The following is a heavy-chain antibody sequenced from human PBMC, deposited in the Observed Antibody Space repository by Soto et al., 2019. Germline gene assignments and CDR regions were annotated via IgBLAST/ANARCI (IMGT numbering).Heavy chain of an antibody. CDR2: ISGSGGST. D-gene: IGHD3-3*01. V-gene: IGHV3-23*01. J-gene: IGHJ4*02. CDR3: AKVKTADVLRFLEWLPYYFDY. CDR1: GFTFSSYA. Sequence: HPGGSLRLSGAASGFTFSSYAMSWVRQAPGKGLEWVSAISGSGGSTYYADSVKGRFTISRDNSKNTLYLQMNSLRAEDTAVYYCAKVKTADVLRFLEWLPYYFDYWGQGTLVT.